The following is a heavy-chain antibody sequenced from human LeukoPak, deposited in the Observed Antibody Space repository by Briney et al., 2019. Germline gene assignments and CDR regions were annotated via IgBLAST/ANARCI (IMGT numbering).Heavy chain of an antibody. D-gene: IGHD5-24*01. CDR1: GGTFSSYA. CDR3: ARDLQSSRDGYTRVGRDDDY. V-gene: IGHV1-69*13. Sequence: SVKVSCKASGGTFSSYAISWVRQALGQGLEWMGGIIPIFGTANYAQKFQGRVTITADESTSTAYMELSSLRSEDTAVYYCARDLQSSRDGYTRVGRDDDYWGPGTLVTVSS. J-gene: IGHJ4*02. CDR2: IIPIFGTA.